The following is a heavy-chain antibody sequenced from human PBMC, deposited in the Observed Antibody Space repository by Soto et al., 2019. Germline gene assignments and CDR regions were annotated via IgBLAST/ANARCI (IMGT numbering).Heavy chain of an antibody. CDR1: GGSFDDFY. D-gene: IGHD3-10*01. J-gene: IGHJ6*02. CDR3: ARGQLVWYGDLTPYHRDMDV. V-gene: IGHV4-34*02. Sequence: QVQLQQWGAGLLRPSETLSLTCAFYGGSFDDFYWSWVRQPPAKGLEWVGEISHDGGTNYSPSLACRVSISVDTSKNQFSLHLRSVTAADTGLYYCARGQLVWYGDLTPYHRDMDVWGQGTTVTVSS. CDR2: ISHDGGT.